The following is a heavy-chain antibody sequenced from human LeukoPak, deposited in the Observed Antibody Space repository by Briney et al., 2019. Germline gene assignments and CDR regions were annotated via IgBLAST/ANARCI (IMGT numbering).Heavy chain of an antibody. CDR3: VRDGRSGWYFDH. CDR1: GFTFSSYW. J-gene: IGHJ4*02. Sequence: GGSLRLSCAASGFTFSSYWMSWVRQTPEKGLEWVANIKQDGSEKYYVDSVKGRFTNSRDNAKNSMFLQMNSLRAEDTAVYYCVRDGRSGWYFDHWGQGTRVTVSS. CDR2: IKQDGSEK. V-gene: IGHV3-7*01. D-gene: IGHD6-19*01.